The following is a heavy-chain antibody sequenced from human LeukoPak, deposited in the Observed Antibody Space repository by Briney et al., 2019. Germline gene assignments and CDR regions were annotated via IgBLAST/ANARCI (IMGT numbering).Heavy chain of an antibody. CDR3: AMSYDSSGYDAFDI. Sequence: PGGSLRLSCAASGFTFSSYSMNWVRQAPGKGLEWVSYISSSSSTIYYADSVKGRFTISRDNAKNSLYLQMNSLRDEDTAVYYCAMSYDSSGYDAFDIWGQGTMVTVSS. CDR2: ISSSSSTI. CDR1: GFTFSSYS. V-gene: IGHV3-48*02. J-gene: IGHJ3*02. D-gene: IGHD3-22*01.